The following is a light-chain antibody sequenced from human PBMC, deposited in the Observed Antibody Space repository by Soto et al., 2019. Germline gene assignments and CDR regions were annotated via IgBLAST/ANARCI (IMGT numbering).Light chain of an antibody. J-gene: IGLJ1*01. CDR2: DVN. V-gene: IGLV2-14*01. CDR3: TSYTNTGNYV. CDR1: SSDVGAYDF. Sequence: QSALTQPASVSGSPGQSITISCTGTSSDVGAYDFVSWYQQHPGEAPKLMVYDVNNRPSGVSYRFSGSKSGNTASLTISGLQAEDEADYYCTSYTNTGNYVFGTGTKLTVL.